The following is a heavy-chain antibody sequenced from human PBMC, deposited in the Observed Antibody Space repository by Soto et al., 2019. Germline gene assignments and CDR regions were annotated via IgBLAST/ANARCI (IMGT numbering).Heavy chain of an antibody. V-gene: IGHV1-18*01. D-gene: IGHD6-13*01. CDR1: GYVFSTYG. CDR2: ISGYNGNT. CDR3: ARAEVYTSSWYAMDV. J-gene: IGHJ6*02. Sequence: QAQLVQSGAEVKKPGASVKVSCKASGYVFSTYGITWVRQAPGQGLEWMGWISGYNGNTDDGQKLQGRVTLTIDASTTTAYMDLRNLKSDDTAVYYCARAEVYTSSWYAMDVWGQGTTVIVFS.